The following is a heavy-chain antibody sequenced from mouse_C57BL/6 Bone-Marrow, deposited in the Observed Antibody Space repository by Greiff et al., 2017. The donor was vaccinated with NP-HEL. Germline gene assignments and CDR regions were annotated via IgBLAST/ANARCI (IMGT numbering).Heavy chain of an antibody. CDR2: IDPSDSYT. CDR3: ARDDGLGYFDV. D-gene: IGHD2-3*01. V-gene: IGHV1-69*01. J-gene: IGHJ1*03. CDR1: GYTFTSYW. Sequence: QVQLQQPGAELVMPGASVKLSCKASGYTFTSYWMHWVKQRPGQGLEWIGEIDPSDSYTNYNQKFKGKSTLTLDKSSSTAYMQLSSLTSEDSAVYYCARDDGLGYFDVWGTGTTVTVSS.